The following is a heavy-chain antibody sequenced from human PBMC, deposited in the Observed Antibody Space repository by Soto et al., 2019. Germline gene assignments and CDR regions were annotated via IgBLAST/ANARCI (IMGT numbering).Heavy chain of an antibody. Sequence: QVQLVQSGAEVKKPGASVKVSCKASGYTFTGYYMHWVRQAPGQGLEWMGWINPNSGGTNYAQKFQGWVPMTRDTSISTAYMELSRLRSDDTAVYYCARDFATGYSSSWSLDYWGQGTLVTVSS. CDR2: INPNSGGT. V-gene: IGHV1-2*04. J-gene: IGHJ4*02. D-gene: IGHD6-13*01. CDR3: ARDFATGYSSSWSLDY. CDR1: GYTFTGYY.